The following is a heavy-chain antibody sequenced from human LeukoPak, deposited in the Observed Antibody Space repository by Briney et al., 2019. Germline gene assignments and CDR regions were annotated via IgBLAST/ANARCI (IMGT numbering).Heavy chain of an antibody. J-gene: IGHJ4*02. CDR2: ISGSGGST. CDR1: GFTFSTYA. CDR3: AKGWGYYYDSSGYDFDY. D-gene: IGHD3-22*01. Sequence: GGSLRLSCAASGFTFSTYAMSWVRQAPGKGLEWLSAISGSGGSTHYADSVKGRFTISRDNSKNTLFLQMNSLRAEDTAMYYCAKGWGYYYDSSGYDFDYWGQGTLVTVSS. V-gene: IGHV3-23*01.